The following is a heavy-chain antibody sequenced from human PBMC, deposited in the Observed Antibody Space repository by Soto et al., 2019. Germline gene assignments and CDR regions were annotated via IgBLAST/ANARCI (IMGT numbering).Heavy chain of an antibody. J-gene: IGHJ5*02. CDR1: GFTFSSYA. D-gene: IGHD3-3*01. CDR3: AKTPGQYDFWSGYLNWFDP. CDR2: ISGSGGST. V-gene: IGHV3-23*01. Sequence: LSLTCAASGFTFSSYAMSWVRQAPGKGLEWVSAISGSGGSTYYADSVKGRFTISRDNSKNTLYLQMNSLRAEDTAVYYCAKTPGQYDFWSGYLNWFDPWGQGTLVTVSS.